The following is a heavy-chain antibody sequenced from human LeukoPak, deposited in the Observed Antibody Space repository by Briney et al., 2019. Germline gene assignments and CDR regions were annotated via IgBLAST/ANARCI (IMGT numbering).Heavy chain of an antibody. D-gene: IGHD3-22*01. V-gene: IGHV3-21*01. CDR2: ISSSSSYI. J-gene: IGHJ4*02. CDR3: ARDGYYYDSSGYYWRTEFDY. Sequence: PGGSLRLSCAASGFTFSSYSMNWVRQAPGKGLEWVSSISSSSSYIYYADSVKGRFTISRDNAKNSLYLQMNSLRAEDTAVYYCARDGYYYDSSGYYWRTEFDYWGQGTLVTVSS. CDR1: GFTFSSYS.